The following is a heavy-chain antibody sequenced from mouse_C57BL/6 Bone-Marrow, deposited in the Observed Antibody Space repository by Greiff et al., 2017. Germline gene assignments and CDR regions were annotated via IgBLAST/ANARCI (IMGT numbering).Heavy chain of an antibody. D-gene: IGHD1-1*02. CDR3: TRDGGSPWYFDF. V-gene: IGHV5-9-1*02. J-gene: IGHJ1*03. CDR1: GFTFSSYA. Sequence: EVKLVESGEGLVKPGGSLNLSCAASGFTFSSYAMSWVRQTPEKRLEWVAYISSGGDYIYYAETVKGRFTISRDNARNTLYLQMSSLKSEDTAMYYCTRDGGSPWYFDFWGTGTTVTGSS. CDR2: ISSGGDYI.